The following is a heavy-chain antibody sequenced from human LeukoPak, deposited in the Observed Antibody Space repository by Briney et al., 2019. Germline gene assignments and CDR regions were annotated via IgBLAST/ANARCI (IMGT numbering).Heavy chain of an antibody. V-gene: IGHV3-21*04. Sequence: GGSLRLSCAASGFTFSSYSMNWVRQAPGKGLEWVSSISSSSSYIYYEDSVKGRFTISRDNAKNSLYLQMNSLRAEDTAFFFQAEDGIRYFDAFDIWGQGTMVTVSS. D-gene: IGHD3-9*01. CDR3: AEDGIRYFDAFDI. CDR2: ISSSSSYI. CDR1: GFTFSSYS. J-gene: IGHJ3*02.